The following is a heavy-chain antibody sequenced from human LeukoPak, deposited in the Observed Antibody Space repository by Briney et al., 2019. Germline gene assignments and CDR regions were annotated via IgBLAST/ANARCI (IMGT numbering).Heavy chain of an antibody. CDR3: ARDGRLLHYFDY. CDR2: IYHSGST. J-gene: IGHJ4*02. V-gene: IGHV4-38-2*02. D-gene: IGHD1-26*01. CDR1: GYSISSGYY. Sequence: SETLSLTCTVSGYSISSGYYWGWIRPPPGKGLEWIGSIYHSGSTYYNPSLKSRGTISGETYKNQFSLKLSSVTAADTAVYYCARDGRLLHYFDYWGQGTLVTVSS.